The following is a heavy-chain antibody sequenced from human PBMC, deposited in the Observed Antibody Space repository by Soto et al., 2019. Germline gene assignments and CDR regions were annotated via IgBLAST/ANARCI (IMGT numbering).Heavy chain of an antibody. CDR1: GFTFSSYG. D-gene: IGHD2-21*02. Sequence: GGSLRLSCAASGFTFSSYGMHWVRQAPGKGLEWVAVIWYDGSNKYYADSVKGRFTISRDNSKNTLYLQMNSLRAEDTAVYSCAREAYCGGDCYYYFDYWGQGTLVTVSS. V-gene: IGHV3-33*01. CDR3: AREAYCGGDCYYYFDY. CDR2: IWYDGSNK. J-gene: IGHJ4*02.